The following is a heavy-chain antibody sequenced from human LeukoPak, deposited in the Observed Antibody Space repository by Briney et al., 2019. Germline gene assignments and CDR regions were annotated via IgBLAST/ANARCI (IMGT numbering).Heavy chain of an antibody. CDR2: INPNSGGT. D-gene: IGHD3-10*01. V-gene: IGHV1-2*02. CDR3: ARDLTMVRGVIYYFDY. Sequence: ASVKVSCKASGYTFTGYYMHWVRQAPGQGLEWMGWINPNSGGTNYAQKLQGRVTVTTDTSTSTAYMELRSLRSDDTAVYYCARDLTMVRGVIYYFDYWGQGTLVTVSS. J-gene: IGHJ4*02. CDR1: GYTFTGYY.